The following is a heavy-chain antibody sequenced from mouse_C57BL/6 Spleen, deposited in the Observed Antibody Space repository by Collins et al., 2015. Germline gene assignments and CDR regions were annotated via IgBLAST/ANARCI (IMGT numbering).Heavy chain of an antibody. CDR2: IYPSDSET. D-gene: IGHD3-1*01. J-gene: IGHJ2*01. CDR1: GYTFTSYW. Sequence: QVQLQQPGAKLVRPGSSVNLSCKASGYTFTSYWMDWVKQRPGQGLEWIGNIYPSDSETHYNQKFKDKATLTVDKSSNTAYMHLSRLTSEDSAVYYCTRGAPGDYWGQGTTLTVSS. CDR3: TRGAPGDY. V-gene: IGHV1-61*01.